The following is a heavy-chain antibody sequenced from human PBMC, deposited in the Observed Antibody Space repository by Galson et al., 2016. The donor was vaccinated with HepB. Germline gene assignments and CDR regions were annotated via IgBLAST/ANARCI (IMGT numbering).Heavy chain of an antibody. CDR3: ARGKSAWYILDY. V-gene: IGHV5-51*01. Sequence: QSGAEVKQPGESLTISCQGSGYSFTSQWIAWVRQMPGKGLEWMGVIHPADSDTTYSPSFQGQVTISADESIGTAYLEWNSLKASDTAIYYCARGKSAWYILDYWGQGTLVTVSS. CDR1: GYSFTSQW. CDR2: IHPADSDT. D-gene: IGHD6-13*01. J-gene: IGHJ4*02.